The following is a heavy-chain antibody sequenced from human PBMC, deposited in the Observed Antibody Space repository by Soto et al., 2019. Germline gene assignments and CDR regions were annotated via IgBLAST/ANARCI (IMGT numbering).Heavy chain of an antibody. CDR3: ARGSGVLRFLEWLFLA. CDR2: INHSGST. D-gene: IGHD3-3*01. V-gene: IGHV4-34*01. Sequence: SETLSLTCAVYGGSFSCYYWSWIRQPPGKGLEWIGEINHSGSTNYNPSLKSRVTISVDTSKNQFSLKLSSVTAADTAVYYCARGSGVLRFLEWLFLAWGQGTLVTVSS. CDR1: GGSFSCYY. J-gene: IGHJ4*02.